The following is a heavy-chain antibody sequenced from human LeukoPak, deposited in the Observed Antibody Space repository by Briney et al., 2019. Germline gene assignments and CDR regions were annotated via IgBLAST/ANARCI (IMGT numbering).Heavy chain of an antibody. CDR2: INPSGGST. CDR3: AGEAYYYDSSGYSTEYFQH. CDR1: GYTFTSYY. V-gene: IGHV1-46*01. Sequence: ASVKVSCKASGYTFTSYYMHWVRQAPGQGLEWMGIINPSGGSTSYAQKFQGRVTMTRDTSTSTVYMELSSLRSEDTAVYYCAGEAYYYDSSGYSTEYFQHWGQGTLVTVSS. D-gene: IGHD3-22*01. J-gene: IGHJ1*01.